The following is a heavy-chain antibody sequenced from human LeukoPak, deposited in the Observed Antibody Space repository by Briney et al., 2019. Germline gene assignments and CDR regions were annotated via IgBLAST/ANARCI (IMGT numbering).Heavy chain of an antibody. J-gene: IGHJ4*02. V-gene: IGHV3-33*01. Sequence: PGGSLRLSCAASGFTFSSYDMHWVRQAPGKGLEWVAVIWYDGSNKYYADSVKGRFTISRDNSKNMLYLQMNSLRAEDTAVYYCARSPGSFDYWGQGTLVTVSS. CDR2: IWYDGSNK. CDR3: ARSPGSFDY. CDR1: GFTFSSYD. D-gene: IGHD2-15*01.